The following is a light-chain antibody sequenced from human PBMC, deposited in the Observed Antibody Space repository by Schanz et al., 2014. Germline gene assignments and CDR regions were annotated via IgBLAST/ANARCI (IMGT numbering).Light chain of an antibody. J-gene: IGLJ1*01. CDR1: SSDVGGYND. Sequence: QSALTQPASVSGSPGQSITISCTGTSSDVGGYNDVSWYQQHPGKAPKLMIYDVSNRPSGVSNRFSASKSGNTASLTISGLQAEDEADYYCSSYTISSSDVFGTGTKLTVL. V-gene: IGLV2-14*01. CDR2: DVS. CDR3: SSYTISSSDV.